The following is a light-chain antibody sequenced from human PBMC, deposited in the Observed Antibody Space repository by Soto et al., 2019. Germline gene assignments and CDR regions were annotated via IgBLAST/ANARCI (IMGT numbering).Light chain of an antibody. Sequence: DIQMTQSPSSLSAYVGDRVTITCRASQGISTYLNWYQQKPGKAPKLLIYDASNLEYGVPSRFSGSGSGTDFALKISRVEAEDVGVYYCMQGTHWPITFGQGTRLEV. CDR3: MQGTHWPIT. CDR1: QGISTY. V-gene: IGKV1-39*01. CDR2: DAS. J-gene: IGKJ5*01.